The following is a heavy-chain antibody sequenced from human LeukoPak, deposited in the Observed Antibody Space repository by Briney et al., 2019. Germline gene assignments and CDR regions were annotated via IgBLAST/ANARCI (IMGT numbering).Heavy chain of an antibody. V-gene: IGHV3-23*01. CDR3: AKDIFRWSFDY. D-gene: IGHD2-21*01. CDR1: GFTFSNYA. Sequence: GGSLRLSCAASGFTFSNYAMSWVRQAPGKGLEWVSAISGSGGSTYYADSVRGRFTVSRDTSKSTLFLQMNSLRADDTATYFCAKDIFRWSFDYWAQGVLVTVSS. CDR2: ISGSGGST. J-gene: IGHJ4*02.